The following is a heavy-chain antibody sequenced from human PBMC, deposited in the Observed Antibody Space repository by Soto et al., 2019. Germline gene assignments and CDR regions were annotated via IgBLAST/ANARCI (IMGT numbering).Heavy chain of an antibody. Sequence: PSETLSLTCTVSGGSISSYYWSWIRQPPGKGLEWIGYIYYSGSTNYNPSLKSRVTISVDTSKNQFSLKLSSVTAADTAVYYCASSRGELSFSPFDYWGQGTLVTVSS. V-gene: IGHV4-59*01. CDR2: IYYSGST. CDR3: ASSRGELSFSPFDY. J-gene: IGHJ4*02. D-gene: IGHD3-16*02. CDR1: GGSISSYY.